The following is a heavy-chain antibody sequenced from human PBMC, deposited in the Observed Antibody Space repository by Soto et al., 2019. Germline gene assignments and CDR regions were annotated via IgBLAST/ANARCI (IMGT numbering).Heavy chain of an antibody. Sequence: EVQLLESGGGLVQPGGSLRLSCAASGFSFNSYSMSWVRQAPGKGLEWVAGIIGSGDSAYYADSVKGRFTISRDNSKNTLSLQMNSLRAGDTATYYCARDRGTTTVTFDAFQHWGQGTLVAVSS. CDR1: GFSFNSYS. D-gene: IGHD4-17*01. J-gene: IGHJ1*01. CDR3: ARDRGTTTVTFDAFQH. V-gene: IGHV3-23*01. CDR2: IIGSGDSA.